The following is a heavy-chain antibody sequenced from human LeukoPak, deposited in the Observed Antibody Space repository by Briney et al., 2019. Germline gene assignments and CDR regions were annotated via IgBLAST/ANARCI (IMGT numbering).Heavy chain of an antibody. CDR2: INTNTGNP. CDR3: ARTLSGGNYVFFDFDY. D-gene: IGHD4-23*01. CDR1: GYTFINYV. V-gene: IGHV7-4-1*02. J-gene: IGHJ4*02. Sequence: GASVEVSCKASGYTFINYVLNWVRQAPGQGLQWMGRINTNTGNPTYAQDFTGRFVFSLDTSVSTAYLQISSLKAEDTAVYYCARTLSGGNYVFFDFDYWGQGTLVTVSS.